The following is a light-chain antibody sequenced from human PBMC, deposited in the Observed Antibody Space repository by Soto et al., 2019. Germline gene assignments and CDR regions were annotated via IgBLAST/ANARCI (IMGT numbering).Light chain of an antibody. V-gene: IGLV8-61*01. J-gene: IGLJ2*01. CDR1: SGSVSTSYY. CDR3: VLYLGRGIVV. Sequence: QTVVTQEPSFSVSPGETVTLTCGLNSGSVSTSYYPGWYQQTPGQAPRTLLYATNTRSSGVPDRFSGSILGNKAALTITGAQADDESDYYCVLYLGRGIVVFGGGTKRTVL. CDR2: ATN.